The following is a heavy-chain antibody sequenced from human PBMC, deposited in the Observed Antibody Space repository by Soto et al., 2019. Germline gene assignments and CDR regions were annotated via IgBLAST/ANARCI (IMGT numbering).Heavy chain of an antibody. CDR1: GFTFNNYA. J-gene: IGHJ3*01. V-gene: IGHV3-23*01. D-gene: IGHD4-17*01. CDR3: EKGTKGDYVGGFEF. Sequence: PGGSLRLSCAASGFTFNNYAMSWVRQAPGKGLEWVSGISASGSRTFYADSVKGRFTVSRDFSKNTLSLQMDSLRAEDTAVYFCEKGTKGDYVGGFEFWGPGTMVTVSS. CDR2: ISASGSRT.